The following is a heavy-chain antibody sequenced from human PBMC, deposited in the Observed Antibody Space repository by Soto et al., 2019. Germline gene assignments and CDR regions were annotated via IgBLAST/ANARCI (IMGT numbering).Heavy chain of an antibody. D-gene: IGHD6-19*01. J-gene: IGHJ5*01. CDR2: INSYNGNT. Sequence: QVQLVQSGGEEKKPGASVKVSCKASGYDFIGHGISWVRQARGQGLEWMGWINSYNGNTKYARKYQDRITLTKDKSLRTVNMELTSLRSDDTPVYYCAGDQLLEVPAVVGDKFDSWGQGTLVTVTS. V-gene: IGHV1-18*04. CDR3: AGDQLLEVPAVVGDKFDS. CDR1: GYDFIGHG.